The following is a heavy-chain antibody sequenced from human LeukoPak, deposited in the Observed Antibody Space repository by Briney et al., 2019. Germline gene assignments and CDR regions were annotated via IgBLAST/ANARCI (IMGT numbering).Heavy chain of an antibody. Sequence: GGSLRLSCATSGFTFGTNAMSWVRQAPGKGLEWVSTIGNTETFYADSVTGRFTISRDNSKNTVYLHLNSLRVEDTAVYYCAKDWIQFNRVFDCFDSWGQGTLVTVSS. J-gene: IGHJ4*02. CDR1: GFTFGTNA. CDR2: IGNTET. D-gene: IGHD2-21*01. CDR3: AKDWIQFNRVFDCFDS. V-gene: IGHV3-23*01.